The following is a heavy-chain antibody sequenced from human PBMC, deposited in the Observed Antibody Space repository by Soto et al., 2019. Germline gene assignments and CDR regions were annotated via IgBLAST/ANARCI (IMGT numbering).Heavy chain of an antibody. J-gene: IGHJ5*02. CDR2: IYYSGST. Sequence: SETLSLTCTVSGGSISSYYWSWIRQPPGKGLEWIGYIYYSGSTYYNPSLKSRVTISVDTSKNQSSLKLSSVTAVDTAVYYCARSSSSGVDWFDPWGQGTLVTVSS. CDR1: GGSISSYY. V-gene: IGHV4-59*01. D-gene: IGHD6-6*01. CDR3: ARSSSSGVDWFDP.